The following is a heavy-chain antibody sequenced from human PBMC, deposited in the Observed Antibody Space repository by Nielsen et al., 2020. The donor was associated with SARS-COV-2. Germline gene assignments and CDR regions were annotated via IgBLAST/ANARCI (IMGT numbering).Heavy chain of an antibody. D-gene: IGHD1-1*01. V-gene: IGHV4-59*01. J-gene: IGHJ5*02. Sequence: SETLSLTCTVSGGSISSYYWSWIRQPPGKGLEWIGYIYYSGSTNYNPSLKSRVTISVDTSKNQFSLMLSSVTAADTAVYYCARVGNGEFDPWGQGTLVTVSS. CDR3: ARVGNGEFDP. CDR2: IYYSGST. CDR1: GGSISSYY.